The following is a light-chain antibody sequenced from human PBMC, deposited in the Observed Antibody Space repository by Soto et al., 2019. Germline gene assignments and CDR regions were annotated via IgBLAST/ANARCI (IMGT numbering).Light chain of an antibody. J-gene: IGLJ2*01. CDR1: SSNIGNND. CDR2: DNY. V-gene: IGLV1-51*01. CDR3: GTWDSSLRGV. Sequence: QSVLTQPPSVSAAPGQKVTISCSGSSSNIGNNDVSWYQQFPGTAPKLLIYDNYKRPSGIPDRFSGSKSGTSATLGISGLQTWDEADYYCGTWDSSLRGVFGGATKLTVL.